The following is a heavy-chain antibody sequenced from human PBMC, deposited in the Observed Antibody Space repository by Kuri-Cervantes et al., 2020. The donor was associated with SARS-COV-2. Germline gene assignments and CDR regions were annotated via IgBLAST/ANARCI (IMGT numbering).Heavy chain of an antibody. V-gene: IGHV3-7*01. J-gene: IGHJ4*02. CDR3: ARKRNNYDFWSGPIYYFDC. CDR2: IKQDGSEK. Sequence: GGSLRLSCAASGFTFSSYWMSWVRQAPGKGLEWVANIKQDGSEKYYVDSVKGRFTISRDNAKNSLYLQMNSLRAEDTAVYYCARKRNNYDFWSGPIYYFDCWGQGTLVTVSS. D-gene: IGHD3-3*01. CDR1: GFTFSSYW.